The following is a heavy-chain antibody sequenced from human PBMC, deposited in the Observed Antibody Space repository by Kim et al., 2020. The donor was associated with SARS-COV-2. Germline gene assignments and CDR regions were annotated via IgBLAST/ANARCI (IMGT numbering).Heavy chain of an antibody. V-gene: IGHV4-34*01. D-gene: IGHD3-10*01. CDR1: GGSFSGYY. Sequence: SETLSLTCAVYGGSFSGYYWSWIRQPPGKGLEWIGEINHSGSTNYNPSLKSRVTISVDTSKNQFSLKLSSVTAADTAVYYCARGVFYGSGSFLDYVGQGTLVTVSS. CDR2: INHSGST. CDR3: ARGVFYGSGSFLDY. J-gene: IGHJ4*02.